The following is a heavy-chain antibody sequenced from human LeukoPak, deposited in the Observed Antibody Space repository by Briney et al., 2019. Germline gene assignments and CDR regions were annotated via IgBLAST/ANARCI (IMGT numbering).Heavy chain of an antibody. CDR1: GFPFSSYG. V-gene: IGHV3-48*03. D-gene: IGHD6-19*01. CDR3: ARDRAVANIGQLSPFHY. Sequence: GGSLRLSCAASGFPFSSYGMHWVRQAPGKGLEWLSFITTNGNSIYYADSVRGRFTISRDDAKNSLYLQINSLRAEDTAVYYCARDRAVANIGQLSPFHYCGQGTLVTVYS. CDR2: ITTNGNSI. J-gene: IGHJ4*02.